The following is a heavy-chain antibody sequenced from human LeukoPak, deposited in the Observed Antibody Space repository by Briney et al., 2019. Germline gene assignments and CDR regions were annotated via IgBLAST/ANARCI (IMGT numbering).Heavy chain of an antibody. D-gene: IGHD2-2*01. CDR2: IYYSGST. J-gene: IGHJ5*02. V-gene: IGHV4-59*12. CDR1: GGSISSYY. CDR3: ARAKGSRYCSSTSCYPRNWFDP. Sequence: SETLSLTCTVSGGSISSYYWSWIRQPPGKGLEWIGYIYYSGSTNYNPSLKSRVTISVDTSKNQFSLKLSSVTAADTAVYYCARAKGSRYCSSTSCYPRNWFDPWGQGTLVTVSS.